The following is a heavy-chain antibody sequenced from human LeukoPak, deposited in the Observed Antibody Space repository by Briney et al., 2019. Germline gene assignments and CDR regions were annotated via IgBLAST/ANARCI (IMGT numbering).Heavy chain of an antibody. D-gene: IGHD2-15*01. J-gene: IGHJ4*02. CDR3: AKDEALIVVVVAVVY. Sequence: GGSLRLSCAASGFSFSSYAMSWVRQAPGEGLEWVSGLSDSGGNTIYADSVKGRFTISRDNSKNTLFLQMNSLRAEDTAVYYCAKDEALIVVVVAVVYWGQETLVTVSS. CDR1: GFSFSSYA. CDR2: LSDSGGNT. V-gene: IGHV3-23*01.